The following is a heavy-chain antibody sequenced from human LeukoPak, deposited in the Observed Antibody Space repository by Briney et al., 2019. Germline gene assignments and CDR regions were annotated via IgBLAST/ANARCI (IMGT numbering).Heavy chain of an antibody. CDR2: IYYSGST. J-gene: IGHJ4*02. Sequence: SETLSLTCTVPGGFVTSYYWSWFRQPPGKALEWIAYIYYSGSTNYNPSFRSRVTISVDPSKNQFSLKLSSVTAADTAVYYCARLSGSGSSIDYWGQGTLVTVSS. D-gene: IGHD1-26*01. CDR1: GGFVTSYY. CDR3: ARLSGSGSSIDY. V-gene: IGHV4-59*08.